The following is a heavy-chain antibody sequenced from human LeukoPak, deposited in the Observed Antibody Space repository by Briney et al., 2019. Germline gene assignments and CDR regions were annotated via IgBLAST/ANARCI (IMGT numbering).Heavy chain of an antibody. CDR3: ARLVDSSGWYRFDYYYGMDV. Sequence: ASVKVSCKVSGSTLTELSMHWVRQAPGKGLEWMGGFDPEDGETIYAQKFQGRVTMTEDTSTDTAYMELSRLRSDDTAVYYCARLVDSSGWYRFDYYYGMDVWGQGTTVTVSS. J-gene: IGHJ6*02. V-gene: IGHV1-24*01. CDR1: GSTLTELS. D-gene: IGHD6-19*01. CDR2: FDPEDGET.